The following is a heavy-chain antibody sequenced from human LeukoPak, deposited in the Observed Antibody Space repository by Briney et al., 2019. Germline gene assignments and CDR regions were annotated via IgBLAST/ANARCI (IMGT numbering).Heavy chain of an antibody. CDR2: ISGSGGST. CDR3: AKVIIAVAGPPNY. Sequence: GGSLRRSGAASGFTFSSYAMSWVRPGPGQGLEWVSAISGSGGSTHYADYVKGRFTISRDNSKNTLYLKMNRLRAEDTAVYYCAKVIIAVAGPPNYWGQGTLVTVSS. V-gene: IGHV3-23*01. J-gene: IGHJ4*02. CDR1: GFTFSSYA. D-gene: IGHD6-19*01.